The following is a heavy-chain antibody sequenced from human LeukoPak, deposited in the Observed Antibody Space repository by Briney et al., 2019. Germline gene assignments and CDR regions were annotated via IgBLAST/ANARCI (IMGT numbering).Heavy chain of an antibody. CDR1: GDSISSGDYY. CDR2: IHYSGST. D-gene: IGHD6-19*01. Sequence: PSETLSLTCTVSGDSISSGDYYWTSIRQHPGKGLEWIGYIHYSGSTYYNPSLKSRVTISVDTSKNQFSLKVSSVTAADTAVYYCARAKYSSGWYLDYWGQGTLVTVSS. CDR3: ARAKYSSGWYLDY. J-gene: IGHJ4*02. V-gene: IGHV4-31*03.